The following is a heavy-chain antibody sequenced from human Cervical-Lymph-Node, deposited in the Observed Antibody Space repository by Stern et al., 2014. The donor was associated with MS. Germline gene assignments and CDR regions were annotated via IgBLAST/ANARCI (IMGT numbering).Heavy chain of an antibody. CDR2: IYYSGST. CDR3: ARRAGSTTVTTSGFDP. Sequence: QVQLVESGPGLVKPSQTLSLTCTVSGGSISSGGYYWSWIRQHPGKGLEWIGDIYYSGSTYYNPSLKSRVTISVDTSKNQFSLKLSSVTAADTAVYYCARRAGSTTVTTSGFDPWGQGTLVTVSS. D-gene: IGHD4-17*01. J-gene: IGHJ5*02. V-gene: IGHV4-31*03. CDR1: GGSISSGGYY.